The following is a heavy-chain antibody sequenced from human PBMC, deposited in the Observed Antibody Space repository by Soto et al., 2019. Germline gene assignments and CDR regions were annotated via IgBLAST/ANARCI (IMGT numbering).Heavy chain of an antibody. V-gene: IGHV1-69*01. J-gene: IGHJ4*02. CDR1: GGTFSSYA. D-gene: IGHD3-16*02. CDR2: IIPIFGTA. CDR3: ARDKSLRYDYVWGSYRYTYFDY. Sequence: QVQLVQSGAEVKKPGSLVKVSCKASGGTFSSYAISWVRQAPGQGLEWMGGIIPIFGTANYAQKFQGRVTITADESTSTAYMELSSLRSEDTAVYYCARDKSLRYDYVWGSYRYTYFDYWGQGTLVTVSS.